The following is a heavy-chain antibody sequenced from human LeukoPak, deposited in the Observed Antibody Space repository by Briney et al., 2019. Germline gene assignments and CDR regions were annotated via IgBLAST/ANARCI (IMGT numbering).Heavy chain of an antibody. J-gene: IGHJ5*02. CDR3: ARSIVGANWFDP. Sequence: SETLSLTCAVYGGSFSGYYWSWIRQPPGKGLEWIGEINHSGSTNYNPSLKSRVTISVDTSKNQFCLKLSSVTAADTAVYYCARSIVGANWFDPWGQGTLVTVSS. CDR1: GGSFSGYY. D-gene: IGHD1-26*01. CDR2: INHSGST. V-gene: IGHV4-34*01.